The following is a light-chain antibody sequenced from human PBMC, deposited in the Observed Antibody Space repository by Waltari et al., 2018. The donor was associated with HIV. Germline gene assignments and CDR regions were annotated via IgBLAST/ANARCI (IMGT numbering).Light chain of an antibody. CDR1: SPHIRAGYD. V-gene: IGLV1-40*01. J-gene: IGLJ3*02. CDR2: LNI. CDR3: QSYDSSVSAWV. Sequence: QSVLTQSPSVSGAPGPRVTMSCTGSSPHIRAGYDVNWYQQLPGAAPKLLIYLNIKRPSGVPDRFSGSKSATAASLAINGLQTEDEGDYYCQSYDSSVSAWVFGGGTKLTVL.